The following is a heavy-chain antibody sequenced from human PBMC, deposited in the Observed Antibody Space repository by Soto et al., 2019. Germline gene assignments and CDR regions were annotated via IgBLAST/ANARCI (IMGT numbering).Heavy chain of an antibody. J-gene: IGHJ4*02. V-gene: IGHV3-48*01. Sequence: EVQLVESGGGLVQPGGSLRLSCTASGFTFSSYSMNWVRQAPGKGLEWVSYITSSSSPIYYADSVKGRFTISRDNAKNSLSLQMNNLGTEDAALYYCARSSSGWAYFFAYWGQGTLVTVSS. CDR1: GFTFSSYS. D-gene: IGHD6-19*01. CDR3: ARSSSGWAYFFAY. CDR2: ITSSSSPI.